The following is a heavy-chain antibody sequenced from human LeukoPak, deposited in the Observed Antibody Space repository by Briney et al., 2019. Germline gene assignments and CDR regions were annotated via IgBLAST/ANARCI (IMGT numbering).Heavy chain of an antibody. V-gene: IGHV4-59*01. Sequence: PSETLSLTCTVSGGSISSYYWSWLRQPAGKGLEWIGYIYYSGSTNYNPSLKSRVTISVDTSKNQFSLKLSSVTAADTAVYYCARGYSYGTGHDAFDIWGQGTMVTVSS. CDR2: IYYSGST. J-gene: IGHJ3*02. CDR1: GGSISSYY. D-gene: IGHD5-18*01. CDR3: ARGYSYGTGHDAFDI.